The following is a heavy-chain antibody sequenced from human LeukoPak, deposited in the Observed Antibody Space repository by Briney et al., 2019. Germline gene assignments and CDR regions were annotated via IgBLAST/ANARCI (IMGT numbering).Heavy chain of an antibody. D-gene: IGHD2-21*02. CDR1: GGTFSSYA. J-gene: IGHJ3*02. CDR2: IIPIFGTA. Sequence: SVKVSCKASGGTFSSYAISWVRQAPGQGLEWMGGIIPIFGTANYAQKFQGRVTITADKSTSIAYMELSSLRSEDTAVYYCARPHCGGDCYEAGDAFDIWGQGTMVTVSS. V-gene: IGHV1-69*06. CDR3: ARPHCGGDCYEAGDAFDI.